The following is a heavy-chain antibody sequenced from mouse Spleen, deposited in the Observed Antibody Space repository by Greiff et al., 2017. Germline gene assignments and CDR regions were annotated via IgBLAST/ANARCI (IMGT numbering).Heavy chain of an antibody. D-gene: IGHD4-1*01. CDR2: IHPNSGST. J-gene: IGHJ4*01. CDR3: ARRGTGTRGYYAMDY. V-gene: IGHV1-64*01. CDR1: GYTFTSYW. Sequence: QVQLKQSGAELVKPGASVKLSCKASGYTFTSYWMHWVKQRPGQGLEWIGMIHPNSGSTNYNEKFKSKATLTVDKSSSTAYMQLSSLTSEDSAVYYCARRGTGTRGYYAMDYWGQGTSVTVSS.